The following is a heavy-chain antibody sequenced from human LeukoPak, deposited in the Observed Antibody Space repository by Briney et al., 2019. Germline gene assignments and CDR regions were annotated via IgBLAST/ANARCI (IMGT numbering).Heavy chain of an antibody. V-gene: IGHV1-3*01. CDR3: ASSPFVRTVTTLDY. CDR2: INAGNGNT. CDR1: GYTFTIYA. D-gene: IGHD4-17*01. Sequence: ASVKVSCKASGYTFTIYAMHWVRQAPGQRLEWMGWINAGNGNTKYSQKFQGRVTITRDTSASTAYMELSSLRSEDTAVYYCASSPFVRTVTTLDYWGQGTLVTVSS. J-gene: IGHJ4*02.